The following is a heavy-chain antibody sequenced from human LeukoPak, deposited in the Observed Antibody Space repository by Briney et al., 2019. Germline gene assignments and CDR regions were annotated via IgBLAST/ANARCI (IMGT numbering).Heavy chain of an antibody. Sequence: PSETLSLTCTVSGGSISSYYWSWIRQPAGKGLEWIGRIYTSGSTNYNPSLKSRVTMSVDTSKNQFSLKLSSVTAADTAVYYCARVSLYCSSTSCHPGYYYYYMDVWGKGTTVTVSS. V-gene: IGHV4-4*07. J-gene: IGHJ6*03. CDR2: IYTSGST. CDR1: GGSISSYY. D-gene: IGHD2-2*01. CDR3: ARVSLYCSSTSCHPGYYYYYMDV.